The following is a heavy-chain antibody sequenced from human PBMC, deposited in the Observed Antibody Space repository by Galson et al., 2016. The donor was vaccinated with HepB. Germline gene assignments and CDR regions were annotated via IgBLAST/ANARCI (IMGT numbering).Heavy chain of an antibody. CDR1: GFRFGSYG. V-gene: IGHV3-30*03. J-gene: IGHJ4*02. CDR2: IPLDGSNK. D-gene: IGHD3-22*01. CDR3: ARDPASFYYDSRFHPHDY. Sequence: SLRLSCAASGFRFGSYGMHWVRQAPGKGLEWVAYIPLDGSNKYYRDSVKGRFTISRDNSKNTLYLQMNSLRAEDTAIYYCARDPASFYYDSRFHPHDYWGQGTLVSVSS.